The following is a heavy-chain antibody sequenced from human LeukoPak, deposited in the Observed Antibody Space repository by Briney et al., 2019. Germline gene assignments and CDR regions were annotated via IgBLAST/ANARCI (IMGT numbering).Heavy chain of an antibody. CDR2: IYSGGST. Sequence: GGSLRLSCAASGFTVSSNYMSWVRQAPGKGLEWVSVIYSGGSTYYADSVKGRFTISRDNSKNTLYLQMNSLRAEDTAVYYCARGIVGATGDDAFDIWGQGTMVTVSS. CDR3: ARGIVGATGDDAFDI. D-gene: IGHD1-26*01. CDR1: GFTVSSNY. J-gene: IGHJ3*02. V-gene: IGHV3-53*01.